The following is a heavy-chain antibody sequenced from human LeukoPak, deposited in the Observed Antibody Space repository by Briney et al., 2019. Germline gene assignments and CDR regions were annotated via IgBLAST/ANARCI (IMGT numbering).Heavy chain of an antibody. V-gene: IGHV3-30*02. J-gene: IGHJ4*02. CDR3: AKGTSSYYDILTGSTGDYFDY. Sequence: GGSLGLSCAASGFTFSSYGMHWVRQAPGKGLEWVAFIRYDGSNKYYADSVKGRFTISRDNSKNTLYLQMNSLRAEDTAVYYCAKGTSSYYDILTGSTGDYFDYWGQGTLVTVSS. CDR2: IRYDGSNK. CDR1: GFTFSSYG. D-gene: IGHD3-9*01.